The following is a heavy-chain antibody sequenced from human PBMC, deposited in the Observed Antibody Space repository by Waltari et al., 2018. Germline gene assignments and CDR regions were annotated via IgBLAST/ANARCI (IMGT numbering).Heavy chain of an antibody. J-gene: IGHJ6*02. Sequence: QLQLQESGPGLVKPSETLSLTCTVSGGSISSSSYYWGWIRQPPGKGLEWIGSIYYSGSTYYNPSLKSRVTISVDTSKNQFSLKLSSMTAADTAVYYCASTDFWSGYYTGESYGMDVWGQGTTVTVSS. V-gene: IGHV4-39*07. D-gene: IGHD3-3*01. CDR3: ASTDFWSGYYTGESYGMDV. CDR2: IYYSGST. CDR1: GGSISSSSYY.